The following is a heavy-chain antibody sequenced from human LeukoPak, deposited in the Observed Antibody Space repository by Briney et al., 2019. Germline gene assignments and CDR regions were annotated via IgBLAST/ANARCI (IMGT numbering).Heavy chain of an antibody. Sequence: GGSLRLSCAASGFTFSSYAMSWVRQAPGKGLEWVSAISGSGGSTYYADSVKGRFTISRDNSKNTLYLQMGSLRAEDMAFYYCARGTLLLWFGPDAFDIWGQGTMVTVSS. V-gene: IGHV3-23*01. CDR1: GFTFSSYA. CDR3: ARGTLLLWFGPDAFDI. CDR2: ISGSGGST. J-gene: IGHJ3*02. D-gene: IGHD3-10*01.